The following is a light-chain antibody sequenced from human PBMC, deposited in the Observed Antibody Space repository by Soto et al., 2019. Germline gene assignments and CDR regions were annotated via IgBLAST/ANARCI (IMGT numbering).Light chain of an antibody. CDR3: QQRTNWPLT. V-gene: IGKV3D-20*02. CDR2: GTG. J-gene: IGKJ4*01. Sequence: EIVLTQSPGTLSLSPGQRATLSCRASQSISRSYLAWYQHKRGQAPRLLMFGTGSRATGIPDRFSGTGPGTDFTLTISSLEPEDFAVYYCQQRTNWPLTFGGGTKVDIK. CDR1: QSISRSY.